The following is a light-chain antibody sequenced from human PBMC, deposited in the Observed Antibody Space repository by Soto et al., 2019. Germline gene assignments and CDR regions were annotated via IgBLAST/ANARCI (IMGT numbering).Light chain of an antibody. V-gene: IGKV1-33*01. CDR2: DSS. CDR3: QQYDNLRL. CDR1: QDISNY. J-gene: IGKJ2*01. Sequence: DIQMTQSPSSLSASVGDRVTITCQASQDISNYLNWYQQKPGKAPKLLIYDSSNLETGVPSRFSGSGSGTDFTFTISRLQPEDIATYYCQQYDNLRLFGQGTKLEIK.